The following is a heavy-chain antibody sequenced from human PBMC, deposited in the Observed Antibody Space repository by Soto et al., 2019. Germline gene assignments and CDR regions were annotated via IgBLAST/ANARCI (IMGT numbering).Heavy chain of an antibody. V-gene: IGHV3-48*01. CDR2: ISSSSSTI. CDR3: ARAPLTSYPDDALES. CDR1: GFTFSRYN. D-gene: IGHD3-9*01. Sequence: PGGSLRLSCAASGFTFSRYNMNWVRQAPGKGLEWVSYISSSSSTIYYADSVKGRFTISRDNAKNSLYLQMNSLRAEDTAVYYCARAPLTSYPDDALESWGQGTMVSASS. J-gene: IGHJ3*02.